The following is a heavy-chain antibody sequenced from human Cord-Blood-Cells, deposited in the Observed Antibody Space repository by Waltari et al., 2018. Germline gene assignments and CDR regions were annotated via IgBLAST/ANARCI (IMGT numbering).Heavy chain of an antibody. CDR2: MSGSGGST. V-gene: IGHV3-23*01. J-gene: IGHJ4*02. D-gene: IGHD3-10*01. Sequence: EVQLLESGGGLVQPGGSLRLSCAASGFTFSGYAMSWVRQAPGKGLEWVSAMSGSGGSTYYADSVKGRFTISRDNSKNTLYLQMNSLRAEDTAVYYCAKDGKVDPRGVDYWGQGTLVTVSS. CDR1: GFTFSGYA. CDR3: AKDGKVDPRGVDY.